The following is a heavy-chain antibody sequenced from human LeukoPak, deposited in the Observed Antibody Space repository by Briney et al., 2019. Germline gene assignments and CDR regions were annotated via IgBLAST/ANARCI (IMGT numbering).Heavy chain of an antibody. J-gene: IGHJ5*02. D-gene: IGHD5-24*01. Sequence: GGSQRLSCAASGFTVSSNYMSWVRQAPGKGLEWVSVIYSGGSTYYADSVKGRFTISRDNSKNTLYLQMNSLRAEDTAVYYCARDNGRDGYNPWGQGTLVTVSS. CDR1: GFTVSSNY. CDR3: ARDNGRDGYNP. CDR2: IYSGGST. V-gene: IGHV3-53*01.